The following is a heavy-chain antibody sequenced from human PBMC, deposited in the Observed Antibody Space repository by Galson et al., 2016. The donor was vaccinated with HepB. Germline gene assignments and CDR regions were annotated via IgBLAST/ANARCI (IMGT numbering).Heavy chain of an antibody. CDR1: GFTFSSHP. Sequence: SLRLSCAGSGFTFSSHPMNWVRQAPGKGLEWVSSIGSRGDDTYYADSVKGRFTVSRDNLKNTLYLQMNSLSAEDTAVYYCAKRVSSSKYFDYWGQGTLVTVSS. CDR2: IGSRGDDT. V-gene: IGHV3-23*01. D-gene: IGHD2-2*01. CDR3: AKRVSSSKYFDY. J-gene: IGHJ4*02.